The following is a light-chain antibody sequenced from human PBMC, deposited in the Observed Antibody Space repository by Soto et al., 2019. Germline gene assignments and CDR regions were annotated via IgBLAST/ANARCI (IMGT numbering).Light chain of an antibody. J-gene: IGKJ3*01. CDR1: QTVRNNY. CDR3: QQFSSSLFT. V-gene: IGKV3-20*01. CDR2: DAS. Sequence: EFVLTQSPGTLSLSPGERATLSCRASQTVRNNYLAWYQQKPGQAPRLLIYDASSRATGIPDRFSGGGSGTDFTLTISRLEPEDFAVYYCQQFSSSLFTFGPGTKVDFK.